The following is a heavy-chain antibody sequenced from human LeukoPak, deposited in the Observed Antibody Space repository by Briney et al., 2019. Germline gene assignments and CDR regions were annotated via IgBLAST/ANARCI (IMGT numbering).Heavy chain of an antibody. V-gene: IGHV3-11*01. D-gene: IGHD3-10*01. CDR2: VSNSGSSI. CDR1: GFTFSDEY. CDR3: ARDGYYGSGGHRSAWFDP. Sequence: GGSLRLSCAASGFTFSDEYMSWIRQAPGKGLEWISCVSNSGSSIYYADFVKGRFSISRDNVKNSLYLQMNSLRVEDTAVYYCARDGYYGSGGHRSAWFDPWGQGTLVTVSS. J-gene: IGHJ5*02.